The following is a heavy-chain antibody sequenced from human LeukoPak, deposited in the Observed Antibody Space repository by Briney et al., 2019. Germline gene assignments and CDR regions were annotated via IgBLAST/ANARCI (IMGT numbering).Heavy chain of an antibody. CDR3: ANRSSYSSSSRDYYYMDV. J-gene: IGHJ6*03. CDR2: IWYDGTNK. V-gene: IGHV3-33*03. CDR1: GFTFSSYW. D-gene: IGHD6-6*01. Sequence: PGGSLRLSCAASGFTFSSYWMSWVRQAPGKGLEWVAVIWYDGTNKRYAESVKGRFAISRDDSKNTLYLQMNGLRVEDTAVYYCANRSSYSSSSRDYYYMDVWGKGTTVTVSS.